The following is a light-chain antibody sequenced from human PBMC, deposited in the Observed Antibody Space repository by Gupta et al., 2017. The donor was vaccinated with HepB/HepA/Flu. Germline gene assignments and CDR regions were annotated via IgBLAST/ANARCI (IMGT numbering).Light chain of an antibody. CDR1: QSVSRF. CDR2: GVS. CDR3: QQGLTNRS. Sequence: DIQMTQSPSSLSASVGDRVTITCRASQSVSRFLNWYQQKPGKAPKLLIFGVSSLQSGVPSRFSGSGSGTDFTHTINSLQPEDFATYYCQQGLTNRSFGQGTNLEIK. J-gene: IGKJ2*04. V-gene: IGKV1-39*01.